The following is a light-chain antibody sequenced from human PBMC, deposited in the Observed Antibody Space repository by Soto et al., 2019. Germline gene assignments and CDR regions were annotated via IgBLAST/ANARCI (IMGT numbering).Light chain of an antibody. CDR2: EVS. CDR3: SSYAGSNNVV. V-gene: IGLV2-8*01. CDR1: SSDIGGYKY. Sequence: QSVLTQPPSASGSPGQSVTISCTGTSSDIGGYKYVSWYQHHPGKAPKLMIYEVSARPSGVPDRFSGSKSGNTASLTVSGLQAEDEADYYCSSYAGSNNVVFGGGTKLTVL. J-gene: IGLJ2*01.